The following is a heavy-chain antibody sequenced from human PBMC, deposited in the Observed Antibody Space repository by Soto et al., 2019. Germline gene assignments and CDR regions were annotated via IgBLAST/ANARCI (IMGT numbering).Heavy chain of an antibody. CDR3: ARERSYCGGDCYPNWFDP. D-gene: IGHD2-21*02. CDR2: ISSSSSYI. Sequence: PGGSLRLSCAASGFTFSSYSMNWVRQAPGKGLEWVSSISSSSSYIYYADSVKGRFTIPRDNAKNSLYLQMNSLRAEDTAVYYCARERSYCGGDCYPNWFDPWGQGTLVTVSS. J-gene: IGHJ5*02. V-gene: IGHV3-21*01. CDR1: GFTFSSYS.